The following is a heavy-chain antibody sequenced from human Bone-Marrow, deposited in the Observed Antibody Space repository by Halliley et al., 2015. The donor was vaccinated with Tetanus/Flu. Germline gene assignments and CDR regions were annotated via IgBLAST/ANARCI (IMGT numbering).Heavy chain of an antibody. V-gene: IGHV4-39*01. D-gene: IGHD3-16*01. Sequence: TLSFTCTVSGGSISSSSYYWGWIRQPPGKGPEWIGSIYDSGRTYYNPSLKSRVIISVDTSKNQFSLKLSSVTAADTAVYYCARGLGMDVWGQGTMVTVSS. CDR1: GGSISSSSYY. CDR2: IYDSGRT. J-gene: IGHJ6*02. CDR3: ARGLGMDV.